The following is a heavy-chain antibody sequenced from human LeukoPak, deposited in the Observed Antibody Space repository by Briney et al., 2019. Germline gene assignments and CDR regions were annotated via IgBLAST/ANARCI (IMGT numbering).Heavy chain of an antibody. CDR2: THYRSKWYN. V-gene: IGHV6-1*01. D-gene: IGHD3-10*01. CDR1: GDSFSSNSAA. J-gene: IGHJ4*02. Sequence: SQTLSLTCAVSGDSFSSNSAAWNWLRQSPSRGLEWLGRTHYRSKWYNDYTVSVKGRITISADTSKNQFSLQLNSVTPEDTAVYYCARSISGLGDWGQGTLVTVSS. CDR3: ARSISGLGD.